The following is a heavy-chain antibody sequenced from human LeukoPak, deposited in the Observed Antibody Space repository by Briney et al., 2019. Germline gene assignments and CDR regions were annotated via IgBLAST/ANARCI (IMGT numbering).Heavy chain of an antibody. J-gene: IGHJ4*02. D-gene: IGHD5-18*01. CDR2: ISWNSGSI. V-gene: IGHV3-9*01. CDR3: AKDLRGYSYGSSLDY. Sequence: GESLRLSCAASGFTFDDYAMHWVRQAPGKGLEWVSGISWNSGSIGYADSVKGRFTISRDNAKNSLYLQMNSLRAEDTALYYCAKDLRGYSYGSSLDYWGQGTLVTVPS. CDR1: GFTFDDYA.